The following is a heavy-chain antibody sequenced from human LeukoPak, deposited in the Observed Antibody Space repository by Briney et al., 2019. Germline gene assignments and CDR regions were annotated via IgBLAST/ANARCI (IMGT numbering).Heavy chain of an antibody. D-gene: IGHD2-2*01. CDR2: XXXXXXX. J-gene: IGHJ4*02. CDR1: GGSIXXXX. CDR3: ARGEGVGQLLIDY. Sequence: SETLSLTXTVSGGSIXXXXXXXIRQXXGXXXXXIGCXXXXXXXXXXXXXXXXXXXXXDTSKNQFSLKLSSVTAADTAVYYCARGEGVGQLLIDYWGQGTLVTVSS. V-gene: IGHV4-59*08.